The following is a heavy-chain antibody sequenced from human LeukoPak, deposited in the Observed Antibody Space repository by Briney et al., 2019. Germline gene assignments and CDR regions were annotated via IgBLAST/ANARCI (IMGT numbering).Heavy chain of an antibody. CDR1: GLTFSSYW. D-gene: IGHD3-10*01. CDR3: AKDILPISWVRGVERDY. V-gene: IGHV3-7*01. CDR2: IKQDGSEK. J-gene: IGHJ4*02. Sequence: PGGSLRLSCAASGLTFSSYWMSWVRQAPGKGLEWVANIKQDGSEKYYVDSVKGRFTISRDNAKNSLYLQMNSLRAEDTAVYYCAKDILPISWVRGVERDYWGQGTLVTVSS.